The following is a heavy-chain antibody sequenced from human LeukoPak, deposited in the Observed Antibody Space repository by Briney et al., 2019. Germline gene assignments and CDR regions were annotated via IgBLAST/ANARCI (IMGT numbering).Heavy chain of an antibody. CDR3: AREYGDLDY. V-gene: IGHV4-39*02. CDR1: GGSISSSSAY. J-gene: IGHJ4*02. Sequence: SETLSLTCTVSGGSISSSSAYWGWIRQPPGKGLEWIGSIYYSKNTYYNPSLKSRVTISADTSKNQFSLTLGSVSATDTAVYYCAREYGDLDYWGRGTLVTVSS. D-gene: IGHD4-17*01. CDR2: IYYSKNT.